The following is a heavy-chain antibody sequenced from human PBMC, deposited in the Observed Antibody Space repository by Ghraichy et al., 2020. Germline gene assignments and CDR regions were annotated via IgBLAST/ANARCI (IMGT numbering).Heavy chain of an antibody. CDR1: GSNNYY. V-gene: IGHV4-39*01. CDR2: IYYRGTT. J-gene: IGHJ4*02. Sequence: SETLSLTCTVSGSNNYYWDWIRQPPGKGLELIGSIYYRGTTYYSPSLKSRVTISVDTSKNEFSLNLSSVTAADTAVYYCARRARTHFDYWGQGTLVTVSS. CDR3: ARRARTHFDY.